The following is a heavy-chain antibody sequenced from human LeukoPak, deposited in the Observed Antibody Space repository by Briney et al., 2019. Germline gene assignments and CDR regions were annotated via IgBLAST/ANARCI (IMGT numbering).Heavy chain of an antibody. CDR1: GFTVSSNS. CDR2: IYSDNT. CDR3: TTDHHVLWFGELEVDV. J-gene: IGHJ6*04. Sequence: GGSLRLSCTVSGFTVSSNSMSWVRQAPGKGLEWVSFIYSDNTHYSDSVKGRFTISRDNSKNTLYLQMNSLRAEDTAVYYCTTDHHVLWFGELEVDVWGKGTTVTVSS. V-gene: IGHV3-53*01. D-gene: IGHD3-10*01.